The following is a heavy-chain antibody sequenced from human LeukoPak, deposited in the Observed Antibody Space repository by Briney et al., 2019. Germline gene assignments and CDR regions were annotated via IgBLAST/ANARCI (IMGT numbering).Heavy chain of an antibody. D-gene: IGHD3-16*01. Sequence: PSETLSLTCTVSGGSISSTDYYWGWIRQPPGKGLEWIGSIYYGGSTYYSPSLKSRVTISVDTSKNHFSLKLNSVTAADTAVYYCARHLWGSYVFDYWGQGTLVTVSS. J-gene: IGHJ4*02. V-gene: IGHV4-39*01. CDR1: GGSISSTDYY. CDR3: ARHLWGSYVFDY. CDR2: IYYGGST.